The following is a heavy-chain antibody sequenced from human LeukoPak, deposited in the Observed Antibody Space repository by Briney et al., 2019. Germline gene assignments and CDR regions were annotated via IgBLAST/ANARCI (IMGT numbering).Heavy chain of an antibody. CDR2: IYYSGSI. V-gene: IGHV4-31*03. J-gene: IGHJ4*02. Sequence: PSETLSLTCTVSGGSISSGGYYWSWIRQHPGKGLEWIGYIYYSGSIYYNPSLKSRVTISVDTSKNQFSLKLSSVTAADTAVYYCARGYGYSYLFDYWGQGTLVTVSS. CDR3: ARGYGYSYLFDY. D-gene: IGHD5-18*01. CDR1: GGSISSGGYY.